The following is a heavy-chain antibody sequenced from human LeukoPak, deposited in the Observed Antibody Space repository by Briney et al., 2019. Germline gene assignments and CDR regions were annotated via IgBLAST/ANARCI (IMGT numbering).Heavy chain of an antibody. CDR1: GYTFTDYY. J-gene: IGHJ6*02. CDR2: INPNSGGT. V-gene: IGHV1-2*04. Sequence: GASVKVSCKASGYTFTDYYIQWMRQAPGQGLEWIGWINPNSGGTDSPQKFRGWVTLTRDTSVSTAYMELSRLRSDDTAMYYCARGSGWYYYGMDVWGQGTTVTVSS. D-gene: IGHD6-19*01. CDR3: ARGSGWYYYGMDV.